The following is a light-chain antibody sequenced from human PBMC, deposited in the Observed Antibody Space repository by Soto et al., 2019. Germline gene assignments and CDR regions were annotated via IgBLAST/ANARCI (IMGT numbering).Light chain of an antibody. CDR1: SSDVGGYNY. V-gene: IGLV2-14*01. Sequence: QSARTQPASVSGSPGQSVTISCTGTSSDVGGYNYASWYQQHPGKAPRLMIYEVTNRPSGVSNRFSGSKSGSTASLTISGLQAEDEADYYCSSYTSSITYVFGSGTKV. CDR2: EVT. J-gene: IGLJ1*01. CDR3: SSYTSSITYV.